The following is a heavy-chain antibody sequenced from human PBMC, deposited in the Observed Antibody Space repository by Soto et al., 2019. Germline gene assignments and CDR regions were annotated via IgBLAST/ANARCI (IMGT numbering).Heavy chain of an antibody. D-gene: IGHD5-18*01. V-gene: IGHV5-10-1*01. CDR2: IDPSQSYF. Sequence: GESLKISCEGSGYSLTTHWINWVRQMPGKGLEWMGRIDPSQSYFNYNPSFQGHVTISADKSTNMDPVDTATYYCAHEGGDVDTAMVTLYGAPGWYFDYWGQGTLVTVSS. CDR1: GYSLTTHW. J-gene: IGHJ4*02. CDR3: TAMVTLYGAPGWYFDY.